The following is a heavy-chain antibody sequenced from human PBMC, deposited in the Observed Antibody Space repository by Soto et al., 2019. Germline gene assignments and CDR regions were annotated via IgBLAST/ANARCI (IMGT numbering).Heavy chain of an antibody. Sequence: GGSLRLSCAASGFTFSSYGMHWVRQAPGKGLEWVAVISYDGSNKYYADSVKGRFTISRDNSKNTLYLQMNSLRAEDTAVYYFSIFGVRRGSNSSLYCDPAILVTRSS. V-gene: IGHV3-30*03. CDR1: GFTFSSYG. D-gene: IGHD3-3*01. CDR2: ISYDGSNK. CDR3: SIFGVRRGSNSSLY. J-gene: IGHJ4*02.